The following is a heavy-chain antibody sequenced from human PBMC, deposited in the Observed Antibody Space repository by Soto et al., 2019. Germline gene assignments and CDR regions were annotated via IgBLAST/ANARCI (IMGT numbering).Heavy chain of an antibody. V-gene: IGHV4-31*03. CDR2: IYYSGST. J-gene: IGHJ4*02. Sequence: PSETLSLTCTVSGGSISSGGYYWSWIRQHPGKGLEWIGYIYYSGSTYYNPSLKSRVTISVDTSKNQFSLKLSSVTAADTAVYYCARGLVAAASIGDYFDYWGQGTLVTVSS. CDR3: ARGLVAAASIGDYFDY. CDR1: GGSISSGGYY. D-gene: IGHD6-13*01.